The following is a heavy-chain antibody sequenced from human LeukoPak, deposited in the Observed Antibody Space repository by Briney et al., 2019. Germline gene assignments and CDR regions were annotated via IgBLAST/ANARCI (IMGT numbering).Heavy chain of an antibody. CDR1: GFTASSNY. D-gene: IGHD3-16*02. CDR2: IYSGGST. V-gene: IGHV3-66*01. CDR3: AREYNSRGYRYSGGYYFDY. J-gene: IGHJ4*02. Sequence: GGSLRLSCPASGFTASSNYMSWAGRAPGKGLEGVPVIYSGGSTYYADSVKGRFTISRDNSKNTLYLQMNSLRAEDTAVYYCAREYNSRGYRYSGGYYFDYWGQGTLVTVSS.